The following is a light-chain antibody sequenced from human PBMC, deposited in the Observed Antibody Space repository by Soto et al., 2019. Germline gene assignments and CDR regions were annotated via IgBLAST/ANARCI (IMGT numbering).Light chain of an antibody. CDR2: GAS. CDR1: QAISSH. V-gene: IGKV1-16*01. CDR3: QQYNTYPPT. Sequence: DIQMTQSPSSLSAAVGDRATITCRASQAISSHLAWYQLKPGKAPKSLIYGASSLQGGVPSRFSGSGSGTDFTLTISSLQPEDFATYYCQQYNTYPPTFGQGTKVDIK. J-gene: IGKJ1*01.